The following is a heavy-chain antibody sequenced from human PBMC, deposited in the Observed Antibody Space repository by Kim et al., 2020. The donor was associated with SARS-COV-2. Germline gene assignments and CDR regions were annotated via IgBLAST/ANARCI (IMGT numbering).Heavy chain of an antibody. V-gene: IGHV3-48*03. CDR1: GFTFSSYE. J-gene: IGHJ4*02. D-gene: IGHD2-15*01. CDR2: ISSSGSTI. Sequence: GGSLRLSCAASGFTFSSYEMNWVRQAPGKGLEWVSYISSSGSTIYYADSVKGRFTISRDNAKNSLYLQMNSLRAEDTAVYYCARVHIVVVAARGLDTAMAPDYWGQGTLVTVSS. CDR3: ARVHIVVVAARGLDTAMAPDY.